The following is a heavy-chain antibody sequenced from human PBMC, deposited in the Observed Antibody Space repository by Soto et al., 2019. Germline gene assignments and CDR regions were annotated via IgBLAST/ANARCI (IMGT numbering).Heavy chain of an antibody. Sequence: GPKILSCGASGVNVSSNYRSWVSKETGKGLEWGSVMYSGGSTYYADSVKCRFTISRDDSKNTLYLQMNSLRAEDSAVYYCARDVRTAVLGYWGQGTLVTVSS. V-gene: IGHV3-53*01. J-gene: IGHJ4*02. CDR3: ARDVRTAVLGY. CDR1: GVNVSSNY. D-gene: IGHD2-2*01. CDR2: MYSGGST.